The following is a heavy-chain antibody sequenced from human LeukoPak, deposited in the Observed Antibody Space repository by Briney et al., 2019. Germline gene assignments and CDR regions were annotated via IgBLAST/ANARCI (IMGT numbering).Heavy chain of an antibody. CDR3: ARDKMMGATFFDY. Sequence: GSLGLSCAASGFTFSDYWMSWVRQAPGKGPEWVANIRQDGNEKYCVDSVKGRFTISRDNAKSSVYLQMNSLRVEDTAVYYCARDKMMGATFFDYWGQGILVTVSS. V-gene: IGHV3-7*03. D-gene: IGHD1-26*01. CDR1: GFTFSDYW. CDR2: IRQDGNEK. J-gene: IGHJ4*02.